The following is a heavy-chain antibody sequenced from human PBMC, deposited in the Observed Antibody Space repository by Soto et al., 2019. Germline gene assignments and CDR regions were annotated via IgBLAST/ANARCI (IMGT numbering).Heavy chain of an antibody. J-gene: IGHJ5*02. V-gene: IGHV4-4*07. D-gene: IGHD3-3*01. Sequence: SETLSLTCSVSGGTISGYYWTWIRQPAGKGLEWIGRIYSSGNTKYNPSLQSRVTMSLDTSNNQFSLRLTSVTAADTAVYYCARGQRFSEWFDPWGQGTLVTVSA. CDR1: GGTISGYY. CDR2: IYSSGNT. CDR3: ARGQRFSEWFDP.